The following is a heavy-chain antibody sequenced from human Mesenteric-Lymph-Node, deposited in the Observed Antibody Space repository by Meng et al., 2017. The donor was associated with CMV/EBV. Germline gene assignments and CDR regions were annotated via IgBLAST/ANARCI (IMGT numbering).Heavy chain of an antibody. Sequence: GESLKISCAASGFTFSSYSMNWVRQAPGKGLEWVSSISSSSSYIYYADSVKGRFTISRDNAKNSLYLQMNSLRAEDTAVYYCARVAGELPKGNYGMDVWGQGTTVTVSS. D-gene: IGHD1-7*01. CDR1: GFTFSSYS. J-gene: IGHJ6*02. V-gene: IGHV3-21*01. CDR3: ARVAGELPKGNYGMDV. CDR2: ISSSSSYI.